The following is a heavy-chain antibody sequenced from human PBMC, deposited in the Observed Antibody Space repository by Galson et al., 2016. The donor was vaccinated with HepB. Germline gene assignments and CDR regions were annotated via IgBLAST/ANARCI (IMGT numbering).Heavy chain of an antibody. CDR3: AKDRYDSSGARYDY. J-gene: IGHJ4*01. CDR1: GFTFSNYA. CDR2: ISESGGTT. Sequence: SLRLSCAASGFTFSNYAMSWVRQAPGKGLEWVSGISESGGTTYDTDSLKGRFTISRDNARNMLFLQMTSMRAEDTDVYYCAKDRYDSSGARYDYWGYGPLGTVSS. D-gene: IGHD3-22*01. V-gene: IGHV3-23*01.